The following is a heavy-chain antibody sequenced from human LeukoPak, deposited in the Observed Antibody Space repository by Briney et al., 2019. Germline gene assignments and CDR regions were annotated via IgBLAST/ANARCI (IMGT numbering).Heavy chain of an antibody. D-gene: IGHD6-19*01. Sequence: ASVKVSCKASGGTFSSYAISWVRQAPGQGLEWMGGTIPIFGTANYAQKFQGRVTITADESTSTVYMELSSLRSEDTAVYYCARASGYSSGGGSVYWGQGTLVTVSS. CDR2: TIPIFGTA. CDR1: GGTFSSYA. CDR3: ARASGYSSGGGSVY. J-gene: IGHJ4*02. V-gene: IGHV1-69*01.